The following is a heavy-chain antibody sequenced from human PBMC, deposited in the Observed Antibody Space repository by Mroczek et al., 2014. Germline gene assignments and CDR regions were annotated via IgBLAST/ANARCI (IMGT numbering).Heavy chain of an antibody. CDR3: AGSPRYYDFWSGSITFDY. V-gene: IGHV4-30-4*01. CDR1: GGSVSSGDYY. D-gene: IGHD3-3*01. Sequence: QVQLQESGPGLVKPSQTLSLTCTVSGGSVSSGDYYWSWIRQPPGKGLKWIGYIYYSGSTYYNPSLKSRVTISVDTSKNQFSLKLSSVTAADTAVYYCAGSPRYYDFWSGSITFDYWGQGTLVTVSS. J-gene: IGHJ4*02. CDR2: IYYSGST.